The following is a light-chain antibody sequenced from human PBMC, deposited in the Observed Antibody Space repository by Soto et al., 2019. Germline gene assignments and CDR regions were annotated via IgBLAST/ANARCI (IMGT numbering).Light chain of an antibody. Sequence: EIVVTQSPGTLSLSLGERATLSCRASQSVSTSSLAWYQQKPGQDPRLLIFGTSDRASGIPDRFSGSGSGTDFSLTISRLEPEDFAVYYCQHYGSTPPDTFGQGTKVEIK. CDR3: QHYGSTPPDT. CDR1: QSVSTSS. V-gene: IGKV3-20*01. J-gene: IGKJ2*01. CDR2: GTS.